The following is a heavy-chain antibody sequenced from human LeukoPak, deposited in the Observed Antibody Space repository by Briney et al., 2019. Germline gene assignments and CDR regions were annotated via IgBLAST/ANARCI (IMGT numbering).Heavy chain of an antibody. V-gene: IGHV4-38-2*02. CDR1: GYSISSGYY. D-gene: IGHD1-26*01. Sequence: SETLSLTCTVSGYSISSGYYWGWIRQPPGKGLEWIGSIYHSGSTYYNPSLKSRVTISVDTSKNQFSLKLSSVTAADTAVYYCAREELPNWFDPWGQGTLVTVSS. J-gene: IGHJ5*02. CDR2: IYHSGST. CDR3: AREELPNWFDP.